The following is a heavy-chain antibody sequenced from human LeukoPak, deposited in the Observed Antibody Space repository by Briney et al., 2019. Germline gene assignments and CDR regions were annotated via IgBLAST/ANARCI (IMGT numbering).Heavy chain of an antibody. J-gene: IGHJ4*02. CDR1: GYSFTSYD. CDR3: ARGRGYSYAEPFGY. CDR2: MNPNSGNT. V-gene: IGHV1-8*03. D-gene: IGHD5-18*01. Sequence: ASVKVSCKASGYSFTSYDINWVRQATGQGLEWMGWMNPNSGNTGYAQKFQGRVTITRNTSISTAYMELSSLRSEDTAVYYCARGRGYSYAEPFGYWGQGTLVTVSS.